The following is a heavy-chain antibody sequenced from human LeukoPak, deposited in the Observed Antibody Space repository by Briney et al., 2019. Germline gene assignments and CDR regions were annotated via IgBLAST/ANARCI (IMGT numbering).Heavy chain of an antibody. CDR1: GFTFSSYA. J-gene: IGHJ4*02. CDR3: ARDSGKDYYGSGSRFDY. CDR2: ISGSGGST. V-gene: IGHV3-23*01. Sequence: GASLRLSCAASGFTFSSYAMSWVRQAPGKGLEWVSAISGSGGSTYYADSVKGRFTISRDNSKNTLYLQMNSLRAEDTAVYYCARDSGKDYYGSGSRFDYWGQGTLVTVSS. D-gene: IGHD3-10*01.